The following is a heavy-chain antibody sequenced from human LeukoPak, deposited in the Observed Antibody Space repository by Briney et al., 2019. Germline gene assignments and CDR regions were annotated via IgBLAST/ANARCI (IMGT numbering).Heavy chain of an antibody. Sequence: ASVKVSCKASGYTFITYYMHWVRQAPGQGLEWMGWINPNSGGTNYAQKFQGRVTMTRDTSISTAYMELSRLRSDDTAVYYCARTYPDSSGYYYDYWGQGTLVTVSS. J-gene: IGHJ4*02. CDR3: ARTYPDSSGYYYDY. CDR2: INPNSGGT. CDR1: GYTFITYY. D-gene: IGHD3-22*01. V-gene: IGHV1-2*02.